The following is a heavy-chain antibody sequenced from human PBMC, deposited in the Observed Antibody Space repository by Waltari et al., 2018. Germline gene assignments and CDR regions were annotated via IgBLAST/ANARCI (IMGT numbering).Heavy chain of an antibody. CDR3: ARASSSWIHGAENYYYYMDV. J-gene: IGHJ6*03. Sequence: EVQLVESGGGLVQPGGSLRLSCAASGFTFSSYSMNWVRQAPGTGLEWVSYISSSSSTIYYADSVKGRFTISRDNAKNSLYLQMNSLRAEDTAVYYCARASSSWIHGAENYYYYMDVWGKGTTVTVSS. V-gene: IGHV3-48*04. D-gene: IGHD6-13*01. CDR1: GFTFSSYS. CDR2: ISSSSSTI.